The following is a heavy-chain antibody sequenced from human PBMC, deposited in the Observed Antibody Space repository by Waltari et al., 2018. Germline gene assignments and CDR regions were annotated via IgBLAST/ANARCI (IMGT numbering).Heavy chain of an antibody. CDR2: VDPEDGET. D-gene: IGHD6-19*01. Sequence: EVHLVQSGAEVKRPGATVKISCKASGYTFTEYYLHWVRQAHGKGLEWMGHVDPEDGETEISDKFQCRVAMTADTSTETAYIEVRSLTSDDMAVYYCATKMSDQWLREWGQGTLVTVSS. CDR3: ATKMSDQWLRE. CDR1: GYTFTEYY. V-gene: IGHV1-69-2*01. J-gene: IGHJ1*01.